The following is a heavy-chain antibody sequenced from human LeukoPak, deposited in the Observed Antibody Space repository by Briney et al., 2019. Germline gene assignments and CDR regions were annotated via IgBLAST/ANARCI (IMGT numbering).Heavy chain of an antibody. J-gene: IGHJ3*02. CDR3: AKIGATTDLFDALDI. D-gene: IGHD1-26*01. V-gene: IGHV3-30*18. CDR1: GFTFSSYG. Sequence: GGSLRLSCAASGFTFSSYGMHWVRQAPGKGLEWVAVISYDGSNKYYTDSVQGRFTVSRDNSKNTLYLQMNSLRAEDTAVYYCAKIGATTDLFDALDIWGQGTMVTVSS. CDR2: ISYDGSNK.